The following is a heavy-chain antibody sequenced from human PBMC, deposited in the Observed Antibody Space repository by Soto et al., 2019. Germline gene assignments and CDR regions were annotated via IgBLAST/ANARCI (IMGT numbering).Heavy chain of an antibody. CDR3: ARVRANDYEIDY. D-gene: IGHD4-17*01. V-gene: IGHV3-7*03. CDR2: IKRDGSEK. CDR1: GFMFGSYW. Sequence: PGGSLRLSCAASGFMFGSYWMTWVRHAPGKGLQWVANIKRDGSEKYYVYSVKGRFTISRDNADNLVFLDMNSLRVDDTATYYCARVRANDYEIDYWGQGALVTVSS. J-gene: IGHJ4*02.